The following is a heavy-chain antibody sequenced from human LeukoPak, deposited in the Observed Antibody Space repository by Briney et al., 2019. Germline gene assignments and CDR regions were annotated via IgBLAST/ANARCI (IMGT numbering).Heavy chain of an antibody. Sequence: ASVKVSCKASGYTFTGYYMHWVRQAPGQALEWMGWINPNSGGTNYAQKFQGRVTMTRDTSISTAYMELSRLRSDDTAVYYCARSPSRGYSGYDLDYWGQGTLVTVSS. CDR3: ARSPSRGYSGYDLDY. CDR2: INPNSGGT. D-gene: IGHD5-12*01. V-gene: IGHV1-2*02. CDR1: GYTFTGYY. J-gene: IGHJ4*02.